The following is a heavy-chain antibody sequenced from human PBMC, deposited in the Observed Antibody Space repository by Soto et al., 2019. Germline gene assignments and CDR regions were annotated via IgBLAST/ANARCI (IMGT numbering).Heavy chain of an antibody. D-gene: IGHD3-22*01. CDR2: IIPIFGTA. V-gene: IGHV1-69*13. Sequence: SVKVSCKASGGTFSSYAISWVRQAPGQGLEWMGGIIPIFGTASYAQKFQGRVTITADESTSTAYMELSSLRSEDTAVYYCARVPINYDSSGYVDVDYWGQGTLVTSP. J-gene: IGHJ4*02. CDR3: ARVPINYDSSGYVDVDY. CDR1: GGTFSSYA.